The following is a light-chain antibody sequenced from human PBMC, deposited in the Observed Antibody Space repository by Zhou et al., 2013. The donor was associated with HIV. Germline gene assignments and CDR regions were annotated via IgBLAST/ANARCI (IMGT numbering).Light chain of an antibody. CDR3: QVWDRTKPPLNWV. Sequence: SYVLTQPLSASVAPGQTANITCGGENIRSKMIHWYQQKTGQAPVLVVYNDNARPSGIPERFSGSNSGTTATLSISRVEPGDEADYYCQVWDRTKPPLNWVFGGGTKLTVL. V-gene: IGLV3-21*02. CDR2: NDN. CDR1: NIRSKM. J-gene: IGLJ3*02.